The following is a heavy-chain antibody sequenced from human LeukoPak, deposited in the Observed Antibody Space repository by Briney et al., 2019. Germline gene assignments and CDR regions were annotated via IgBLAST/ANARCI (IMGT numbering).Heavy chain of an antibody. Sequence: ASVKVSCKASGYTFTGYYMHWVRQAPGQGLEWMGRINPNSGGTNYAQKFQGRVTMTRDTSISTAYMELSSLRSEDTAVYYCARVWNYYDSSGYYSPYFDYWGQGTLVTVSS. CDR1: GYTFTGYY. D-gene: IGHD3-22*01. CDR3: ARVWNYYDSSGYYSPYFDY. J-gene: IGHJ4*02. V-gene: IGHV1-2*06. CDR2: INPNSGGT.